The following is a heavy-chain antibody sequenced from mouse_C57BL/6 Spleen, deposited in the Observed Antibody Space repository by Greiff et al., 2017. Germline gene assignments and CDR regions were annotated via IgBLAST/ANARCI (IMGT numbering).Heavy chain of an antibody. CDR1: GFNIKDYY. V-gene: IGHV14-2*01. D-gene: IGHD3-3*01. Sequence: EVKLMESGAELVKPGASVKLSCTASGFNIKDYYMHWVKQRTEQGLEWIGRIDPEDGETKYAPKFQGKATITADTSSNTAYLQLSSLTSEDTAVYYCARTLGDNWYFDVWGTGTTVTVSS. J-gene: IGHJ1*03. CDR3: ARTLGDNWYFDV. CDR2: IDPEDGET.